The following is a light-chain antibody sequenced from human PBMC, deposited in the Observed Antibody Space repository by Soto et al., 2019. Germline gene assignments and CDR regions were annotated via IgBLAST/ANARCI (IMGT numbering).Light chain of an antibody. CDR2: GTS. V-gene: IGKV3-15*01. Sequence: VMTQSPATLSVSRGERVTLSCRANLPIDSTLAWYQQKPGQAPRLLIYGTSTRATGIPARFSGSGSGTEFTLTISSLQSEDFAVYYWQHYNNWLCTFGGGTKVEIK. J-gene: IGKJ4*01. CDR1: LPIDST. CDR3: QHYNNWLCT.